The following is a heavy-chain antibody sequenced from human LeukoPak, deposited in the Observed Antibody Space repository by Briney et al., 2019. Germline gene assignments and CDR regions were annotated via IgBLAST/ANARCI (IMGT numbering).Heavy chain of an antibody. CDR3: VTYYVGKFTGLDY. J-gene: IGHJ4*02. V-gene: IGHV1-69-2*01. D-gene: IGHD1-26*01. Sequence: ASVKVSCKVSGYNFRDYQLFWVRQAPGKGLEWVGLVDPEKGETKYAESLQGRLTITADTSTDTTYMEMKNLRSEDTALYYCVTYYVGKFTGLDYWGRGTLVTVSS. CDR2: VDPEKGET. CDR1: GYNFRDYQ.